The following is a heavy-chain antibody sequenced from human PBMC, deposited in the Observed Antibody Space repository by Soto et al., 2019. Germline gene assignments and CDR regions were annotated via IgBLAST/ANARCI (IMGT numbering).Heavy chain of an antibody. V-gene: IGHV3-23*01. CDR2: ISGSGGST. Sequence: EVQLLESGGGLVQPGGSLRLSCAASGFTFSSYAMSWVRQAPGKGLEWVSAISGSGGSTYYADSVKGRFTISRDNSKNTRYLQMNSVRAEDTAVYYCAKGLIPVYGSGSYRYGHDAFDIWGQGTMVTVSS. CDR1: GFTFSSYA. CDR3: AKGLIPVYGSGSYRYGHDAFDI. D-gene: IGHD3-10*01. J-gene: IGHJ3*02.